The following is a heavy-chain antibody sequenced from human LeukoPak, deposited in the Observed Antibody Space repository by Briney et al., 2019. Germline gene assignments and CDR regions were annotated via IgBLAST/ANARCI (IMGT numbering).Heavy chain of an antibody. J-gene: IGHJ3*02. CDR1: GYTFTSYY. Sequence: ASAKVSCKASGYTFTSYYMHWVRQAPGQGLEWMGIINPSGGSTSYAQKFQGRVTMTRDTSTSTVYMELSSLRSEDTAVYYCARSYYYDSSGYSPHRAAFDIWGQGTMVTVSS. CDR3: ARSYYYDSSGYSPHRAAFDI. V-gene: IGHV1-46*01. CDR2: INPSGGST. D-gene: IGHD3-22*01.